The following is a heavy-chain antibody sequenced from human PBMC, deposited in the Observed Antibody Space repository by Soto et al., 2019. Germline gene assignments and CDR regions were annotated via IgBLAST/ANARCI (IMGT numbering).Heavy chain of an antibody. CDR1: GGSISSGGYY. Sequence: PSETLSLTCTVSGGSISSGGYYWSWIRQHPGKGLEWIGYIYYSGSTYYNPSLKSRVTISVDTSKNQFSLKLSSVTAADTAVYYCASYMVREGFNWFDPWGQGTLVTVSS. V-gene: IGHV4-31*03. CDR2: IYYSGST. J-gene: IGHJ5*02. CDR3: ASYMVREGFNWFDP. D-gene: IGHD3-10*01.